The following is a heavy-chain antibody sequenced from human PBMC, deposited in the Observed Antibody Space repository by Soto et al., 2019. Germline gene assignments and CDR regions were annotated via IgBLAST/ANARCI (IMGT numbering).Heavy chain of an antibody. CDR3: ARDRGRNRFTYYYCYGMDV. J-gene: IGHJ6*02. Sequence: QPQLVQSGAELQKPGASVRVSCKAYGYDFGIFAINWVRQAPGQGLEWMGWNSAYNGNRNHAQRYQGRLTMTTDTSTNTTDKEQRNLRNDDTAVYYYARDRGRNRFTYYYCYGMDVWSQGSTLTVTS. D-gene: IGHD3-10*01. CDR2: NSAYNGNR. CDR1: GYDFGIFA. V-gene: IGHV1-18*01.